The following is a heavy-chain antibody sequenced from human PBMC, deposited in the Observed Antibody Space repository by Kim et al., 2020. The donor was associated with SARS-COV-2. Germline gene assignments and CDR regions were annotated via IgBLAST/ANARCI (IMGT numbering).Heavy chain of an antibody. J-gene: IGHJ4*02. CDR2: ISGSGGST. CDR1: GFTFSSYA. CDR3: AKASGHIVVVVAAIYYFDY. V-gene: IGHV3-23*01. D-gene: IGHD2-15*01. Sequence: GGSLRLSCAASGFTFSSYAMSWVRQAPGKGLEWVSAISGSGGSTYYADSVKGRFTISRDNSKNTLYLQMNSLRAEDTAVYYCAKASGHIVVVVAAIYYFDYWGQGTLVTVSS.